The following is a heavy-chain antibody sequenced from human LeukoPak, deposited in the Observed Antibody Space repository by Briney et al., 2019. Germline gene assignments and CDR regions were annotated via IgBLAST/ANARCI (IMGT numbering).Heavy chain of an antibody. V-gene: IGHV1-69*05. CDR2: IIPIFGTA. Sequence: SVKVSCKASGGTFSSYAISWVRQAPGQGLEWMGGIIPIFGTANYAQKFQGRVTITRDTSASTAYMELSSLRSEDTAVYYCARSEDTAMVDYYYYGMDVWGQGTTVTVSS. CDR1: GGTFSSYA. D-gene: IGHD5-18*01. J-gene: IGHJ6*02. CDR3: ARSEDTAMVDYYYYGMDV.